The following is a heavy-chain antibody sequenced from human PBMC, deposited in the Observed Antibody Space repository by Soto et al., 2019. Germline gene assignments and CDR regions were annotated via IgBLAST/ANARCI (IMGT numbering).Heavy chain of an antibody. CDR1: GFTVSSYA. D-gene: IGHD3-3*01. V-gene: IGHV3-30-3*01. J-gene: IGHJ6*02. Sequence: SLRIDCGASGFTVSSYAMHWVRQAPGKGLEWVAVISYDGSNKYYADSVKGRFTISRDNSKNTLYLQMNSLRAEDTAVYYCAREVYDFWSGYYNPGGYYYYGMDVWGQGTTVTVSS. CDR2: ISYDGSNK. CDR3: AREVYDFWSGYYNPGGYYYYGMDV.